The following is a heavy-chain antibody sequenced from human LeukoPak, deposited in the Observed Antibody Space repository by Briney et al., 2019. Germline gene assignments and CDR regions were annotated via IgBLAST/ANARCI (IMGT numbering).Heavy chain of an antibody. Sequence: SETLSLTCTVSGGSISSGGYYWSWIRQHPGKGLEWIGYIYYSGSTYYNPSLKSRVTISVDTSKNQFSLKLSSVTAADTAVYYCARDHPGIAVAGIGMGVWGQGTTVTVSS. V-gene: IGHV4-31*03. CDR2: IYYSGST. J-gene: IGHJ6*02. D-gene: IGHD6-19*01. CDR3: ARDHPGIAVAGIGMGV. CDR1: GGSISSGGYY.